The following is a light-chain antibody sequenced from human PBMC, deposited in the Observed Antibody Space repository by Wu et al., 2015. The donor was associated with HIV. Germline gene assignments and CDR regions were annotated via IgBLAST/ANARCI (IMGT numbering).Light chain of an antibody. J-gene: IGKJ4*01. CDR1: QSTSSY. Sequence: EIVLTQSPATLSLSPGERATLSCRASQSTSSYLAWYQQRPGQAPRLLIYDTSNRATGIPARFSGSGSGTDFTLTISSLEPEDVVVYYCQQRSNWPPRVTFGGGTKVEIK. CDR2: DTS. V-gene: IGKV3-11*01. CDR3: QQRSNWPPRVT.